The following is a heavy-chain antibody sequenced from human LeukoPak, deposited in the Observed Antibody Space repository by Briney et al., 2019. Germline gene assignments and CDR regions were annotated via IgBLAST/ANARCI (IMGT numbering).Heavy chain of an antibody. D-gene: IGHD3-16*01. CDR1: GGSINRDY. Sequence: PSETLSLTCTVSGGSINRDYWSWIRQPPGKGLVWIGYMHYSGSTDYNPSLKSRVTISVHTSKNQFSLTLSSVTAADTAVYYCARGIRQWGMAPRFDPWGQGTLVTVSS. J-gene: IGHJ5*02. CDR3: ARGIRQWGMAPRFDP. V-gene: IGHV4-59*01. CDR2: MHYSGST.